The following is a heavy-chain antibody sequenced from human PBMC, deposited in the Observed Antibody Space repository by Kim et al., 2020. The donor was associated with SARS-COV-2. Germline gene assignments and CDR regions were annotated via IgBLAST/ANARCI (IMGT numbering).Heavy chain of an antibody. V-gene: IGHV3-13*04. D-gene: IGHD4-17*01. CDR1: GFTFSSYD. Sequence: GGSLRLSCAASGFTFSSYDMHWVRQATGKGLEWVSAIGTAGDTYYPGSVKGRFTISRENAKNSLYLQMNSLRAGDTAVYYCARSRYDYGDPVTPTNWYFDLWGRGTLVTVSS. CDR2: IGTAGDT. CDR3: ARSRYDYGDPVTPTNWYFDL. J-gene: IGHJ2*01.